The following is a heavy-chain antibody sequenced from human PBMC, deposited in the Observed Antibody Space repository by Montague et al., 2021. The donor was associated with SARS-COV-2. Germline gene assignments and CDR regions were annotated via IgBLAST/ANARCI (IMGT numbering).Heavy chain of an antibody. J-gene: IGHJ5*02. V-gene: IGHV4-59*11. CDR3: ARATTVRGAVNWFDP. CDR2: TNYSWGT. D-gene: IGHD1-14*01. CDR1: GGSISSHC. Sequence: SETLSLTCTVPGGSISSHCWSWIRQPPWKGQEWIGYTNYSWGTTYNPSLKSRVTLSVDTTKNQFSLKVTSVIAAETAVYYCARATTVRGAVNWFDPWGQGTQVTVSS.